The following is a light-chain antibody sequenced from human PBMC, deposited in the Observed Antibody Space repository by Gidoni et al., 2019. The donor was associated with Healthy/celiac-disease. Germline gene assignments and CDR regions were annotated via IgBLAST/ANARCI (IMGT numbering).Light chain of an antibody. J-gene: IGKJ2*01. CDR1: QSVGSN. V-gene: IGKV3-15*01. Sequence: ELLITQPQATLSVSPGERATLSCRASQSVGSNLAWYQQKPGQSPRPPIYCASTTATRIPARCSGSGSGIEFTLTISGVQSQDFAHYFCQQYNNWAPYTFGQGTKLEIK. CDR2: CAS. CDR3: QQYNNWAPYT.